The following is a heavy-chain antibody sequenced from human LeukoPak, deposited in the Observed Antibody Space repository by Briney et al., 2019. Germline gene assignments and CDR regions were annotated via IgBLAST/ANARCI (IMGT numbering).Heavy chain of an antibody. V-gene: IGHV1-69*13. CDR1: GGTFSSYA. Sequence: ASVKVSCKASGGTFSSYAISWVRQAPGQGLEWMGGIIPIFGTANYAQKFQGRVTMTEDASTDTAYMELSSLRSEDTAVYYCATDGDRYGYELDYWGQGTLVTVSP. CDR2: IIPIFGTA. J-gene: IGHJ4*02. CDR3: ATDGDRYGYELDY. D-gene: IGHD5-18*01.